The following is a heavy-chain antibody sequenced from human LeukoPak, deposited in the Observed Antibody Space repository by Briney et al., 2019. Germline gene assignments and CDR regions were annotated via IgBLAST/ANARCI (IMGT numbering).Heavy chain of an antibody. Sequence: PSETLSLTCTVSGGSISSSSYYWGWIRQPPGKGLEWIGSIYYSGSTYYNPSLKSRVTISVDTSKNQFSLKLSSVTAADTAVYYCARGIAAAGRWFDPWGQGTLVTVSS. CDR3: ARGIAAAGRWFDP. CDR1: GGSISSSSYY. CDR2: IYYSGST. J-gene: IGHJ5*02. D-gene: IGHD6-13*01. V-gene: IGHV4-39*07.